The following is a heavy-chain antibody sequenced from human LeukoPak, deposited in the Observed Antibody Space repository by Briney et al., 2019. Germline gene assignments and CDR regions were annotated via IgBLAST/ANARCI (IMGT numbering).Heavy chain of an antibody. CDR1: GGSFSGYY. J-gene: IGHJ3*02. V-gene: IGHV4-34*01. Sequence: PSETLSLTCAVYGGSFSGYYWSWIRQPPGKGLEWIGEINRSGSTNYNPSLKSRVTISVDTSKNQFSLKLSSVTAADTAVYYCARGGDCSGGNCYSFAFDIWGQGTMVTVSS. CDR3: ARGGDCSGGNCYSFAFDI. CDR2: INRSGST. D-gene: IGHD2-15*01.